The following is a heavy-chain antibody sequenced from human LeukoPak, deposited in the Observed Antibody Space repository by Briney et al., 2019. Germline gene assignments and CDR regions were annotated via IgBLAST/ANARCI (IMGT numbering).Heavy chain of an antibody. D-gene: IGHD3-10*01. V-gene: IGHV4-61*10. CDR3: ARDGTGAFDI. J-gene: IGHJ3*02. Sequence: SQTLSLTCTVSGGSISSGSFYWSWIRQPAGKGLGWIGYIYYSGSTNYNPSLKSRVTISVDTSKNQFSLKLSSVTAADTAVYYCARDGTGAFDIWGQGTMVTVSS. CDR2: IYYSGST. CDR1: GGSISSGSFY.